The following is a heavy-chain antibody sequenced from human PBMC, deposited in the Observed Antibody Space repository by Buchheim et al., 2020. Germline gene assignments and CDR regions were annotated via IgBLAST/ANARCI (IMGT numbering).Heavy chain of an antibody. J-gene: IGHJ5*02. Sequence: QVQLVQSGAEVKKPGSSVKVSCKASVGTFSSYAISWVRQAPGQGLEWMGGIIPIFGTANYAPKFRGRVTITADESTSTAYMELSSLRSEDTAVYYCARDQVIELELRGWGWFDPWGQGTL. D-gene: IGHD1-7*01. CDR3: ARDQVIELELRGWGWFDP. V-gene: IGHV1-69*01. CDR2: IIPIFGTA. CDR1: VGTFSSYA.